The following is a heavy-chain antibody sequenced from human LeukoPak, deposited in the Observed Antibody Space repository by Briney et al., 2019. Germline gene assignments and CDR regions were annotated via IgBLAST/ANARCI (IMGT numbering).Heavy chain of an antibody. D-gene: IGHD5-24*01. J-gene: IGHJ3*01. CDR1: GGSIGSYH. Sequence: SETLSLTCTVSGGSIGSYHWSWIRQPAGKGLEWIGRSYTSGSTNYNPSLKSRVTMSVDTSKNQVSLKLSSVPAADTAVYYCARVGRDGHNIPTLGAFDVWGQGTMVPVSS. CDR2: SYTSGST. CDR3: ARVGRDGHNIPTLGAFDV. V-gene: IGHV4-4*07.